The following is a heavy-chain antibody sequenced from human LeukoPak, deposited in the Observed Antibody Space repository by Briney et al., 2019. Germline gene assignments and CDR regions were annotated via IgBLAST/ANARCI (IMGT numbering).Heavy chain of an antibody. CDR2: IIPILGIA. D-gene: IGHD3-3*01. CDR1: GGTFSSYA. Sequence: SVKVSCKASGGTFSSYAISWVRQAPGQGLEWMGRIIPILGIANYAQKFQGRVTITADKSTSTAYMELSSLRSEDTAVYYCARVTIFGVVIGPHDAFDIWGQGTMVTVSS. V-gene: IGHV1-69*04. CDR3: ARVTIFGVVIGPHDAFDI. J-gene: IGHJ3*02.